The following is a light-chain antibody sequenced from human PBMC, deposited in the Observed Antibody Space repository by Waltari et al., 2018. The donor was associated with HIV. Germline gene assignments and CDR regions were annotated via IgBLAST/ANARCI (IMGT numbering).Light chain of an antibody. V-gene: IGLV2-8*01. CDR2: AVS. CDR3: SASADSLFV. CDR1: SRDVGRYNY. J-gene: IGLJ1*01. Sequence: QSALTQPPSASGSPGQSVTISCTGTSRDVGRYNYVSWYQQHTVKTSTLISDAVSHRPYGVPDRFSSYKTCQTPSRTVSGLHAEDEADYYGSASADSLFVSGSGTMCTVL.